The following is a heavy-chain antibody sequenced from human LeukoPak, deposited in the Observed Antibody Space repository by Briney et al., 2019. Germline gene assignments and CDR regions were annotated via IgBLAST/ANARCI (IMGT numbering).Heavy chain of an antibody. CDR1: GFTFSSYD. CDR3: ARTVLYRPGDYYGMDV. D-gene: IGHD3-16*02. V-gene: IGHV3-33*01. J-gene: IGHJ6*02. CDR2: IWYDGSDK. Sequence: SGGSLRLSCAASGFTFSSYDMHWVRQAPGKGLEWVAVIWYDGSDKYYADSVKSRFTISRDNSKNTLYLQMNSLSAEDTAVYYCARTVLYRPGDYYGMDVWGQGTTVTVSS.